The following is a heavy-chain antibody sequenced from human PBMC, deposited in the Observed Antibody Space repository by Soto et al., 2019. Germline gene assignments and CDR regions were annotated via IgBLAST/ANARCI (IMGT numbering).Heavy chain of an antibody. CDR2: IYYSGST. CDR3: EGVPLYYYYYGMDV. CDR1: GGSISSGDYY. V-gene: IGHV4-30-4*01. D-gene: IGHD3-16*01. Sequence: SETLSLTCTVSGGSISSGDYYWSWIRQPPGKGLEWIGYIYYSGSTYYNPSLKSRVTISVDTSKNQFSLKLSSVTAADTAVYYCEGVPLYYYYYGMDVWGQGTTVTVSS. J-gene: IGHJ6*02.